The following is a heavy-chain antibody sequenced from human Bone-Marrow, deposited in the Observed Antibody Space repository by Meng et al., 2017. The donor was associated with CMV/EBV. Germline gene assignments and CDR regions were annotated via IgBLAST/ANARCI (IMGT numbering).Heavy chain of an antibody. Sequence: SGPTLVKPTQTLTLTCTFSGFSLSTSGVGVGWIRQPPGKALEWLALIYWNDDKRYSPSLKSRLTITKDTSKSQVVLTMTNMDPVDTATYYCARISQYYDFWSGYYRNHDAFDIWGQGTMVTVSS. CDR3: ARISQYYDFWSGYYRNHDAFDI. V-gene: IGHV2-5*01. D-gene: IGHD3-3*01. CDR2: IYWNDDK. J-gene: IGHJ3*02. CDR1: GFSLSTSGVG.